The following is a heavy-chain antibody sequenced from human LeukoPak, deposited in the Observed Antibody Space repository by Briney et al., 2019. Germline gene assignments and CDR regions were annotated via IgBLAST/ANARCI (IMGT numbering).Heavy chain of an antibody. CDR2: ISSSGSTI. CDR1: GFTFSSYE. D-gene: IGHD5-24*01. Sequence: GGSLRLSCAASGFTFSSYEMNWVRQAPGKGLEWVSYISSSGSTIYYADSVKGRFTISRDNAKNSLYLQMNSLRSDDTAVYYCARITILYYFDSWGQGTLVTVSS. V-gene: IGHV3-48*03. CDR3: ARITILYYFDS. J-gene: IGHJ4*02.